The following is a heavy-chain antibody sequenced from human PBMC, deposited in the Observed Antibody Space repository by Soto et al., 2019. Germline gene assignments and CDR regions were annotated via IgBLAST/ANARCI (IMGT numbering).Heavy chain of an antibody. CDR2: IYYSGSI. CDR3: ARARLYMDV. CDR1: GGSISSYY. Sequence: SETLSLTCTVSGGSISSYYWSWIRQPPGKGLEWIGYIYYSGSINYNPSLKSRVAISVDTSKNQFSLKLSSVTAADTAVYYCARARLYMDVWGKGTTVTVSS. J-gene: IGHJ6*03. V-gene: IGHV4-59*01.